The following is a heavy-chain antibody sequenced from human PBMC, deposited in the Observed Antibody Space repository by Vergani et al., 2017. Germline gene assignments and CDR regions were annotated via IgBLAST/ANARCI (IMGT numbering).Heavy chain of an antibody. CDR2: ISWDGGST. CDR3: AKDGILGELEGYFQH. V-gene: IGHV3-43*01. D-gene: IGHD2/OR15-2a*01. CDR1: GFTFDDYT. J-gene: IGHJ1*01. Sequence: EVQLVESGGVVVQPGGSLRLSCAASGFTFDDYTMHWVRQAPGKGLEWVSLISWDGGSTYYADSVKGRFTISRDNSKNSLYLQMNSLRTEDTALYYCAKDGILGELEGYFQHWGQGTLVTVSS.